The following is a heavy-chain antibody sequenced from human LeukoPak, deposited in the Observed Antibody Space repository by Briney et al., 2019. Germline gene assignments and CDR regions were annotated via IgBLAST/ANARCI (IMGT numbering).Heavy chain of an antibody. CDR3: ARKSGLWSGYYYMDV. V-gene: IGHV1-69*13. J-gene: IGHJ6*03. Sequence: SVKVSCKASGGTFSSYAISWMRQAPGQGLEWMGGIIPIFGTANYAQKFQGRVTITADESTSTAYMELSSLRSEDTAVYYCARKSGLWSGYYYMDVWGKGTTVTVSS. CDR2: IIPIFGTA. D-gene: IGHD3-3*01. CDR1: GGTFSSYA.